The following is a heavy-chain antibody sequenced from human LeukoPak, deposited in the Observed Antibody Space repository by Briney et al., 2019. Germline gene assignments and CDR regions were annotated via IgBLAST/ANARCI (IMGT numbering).Heavy chain of an antibody. J-gene: IGHJ5*02. Sequence: GASLQISCKGSGYSFTSYWIGWVRQLPGKGLEWMGIIYPGDSDTRYSPPFQGQVTISADKSISTAYLQWSSLKASDTAMYYCARRDYYGSGSYLFDPWGQGTLVTVSS. CDR3: ARRDYYGSGSYLFDP. D-gene: IGHD3-10*01. CDR1: GYSFTSYW. V-gene: IGHV5-51*01. CDR2: IYPGDSDT.